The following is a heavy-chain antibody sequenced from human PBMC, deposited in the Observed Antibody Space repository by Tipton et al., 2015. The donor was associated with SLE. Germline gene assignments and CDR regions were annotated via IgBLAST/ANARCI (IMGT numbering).Heavy chain of an antibody. D-gene: IGHD2-2*01. CDR3: AGGPAIGFNWFDP. CDR2: IYSGGTT. J-gene: IGHJ5*02. CDR1: GFAVSSNY. V-gene: IGHV3-53*01. Sequence: SLRLSCVATGFAVSSNYMSWVRQAPGKGLEWVSVIYSGGTTYYADSVKGRFNISRDNSKNTLYLQMDSLRAEDTAVYYCAGGPAIGFNWFDPWGQGTLVTVSS.